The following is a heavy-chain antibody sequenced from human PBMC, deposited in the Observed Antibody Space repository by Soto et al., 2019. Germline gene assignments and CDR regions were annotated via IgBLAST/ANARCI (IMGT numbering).Heavy chain of an antibody. V-gene: IGHV4-31*03. CDR2: IYYSGST. J-gene: IGHJ6*02. CDR1: GGSISSGGYY. D-gene: IGHD4-17*01. CDR3: ARGTGYGGNSGTNDYYYYYGMDV. Sequence: SETLSLTCTVSGGSISSGGYYWSWIRQHPGKGLEWIGYIYYSGSTYYNPSLKSRVTISVDTSKNQFSLKLSSVTAADTAVYYCARGTGYGGNSGTNDYYYYYGMDVWGQGTTVTVSS.